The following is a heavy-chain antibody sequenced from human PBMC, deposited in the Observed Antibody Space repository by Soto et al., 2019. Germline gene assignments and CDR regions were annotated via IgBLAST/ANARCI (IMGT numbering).Heavy chain of an antibody. CDR1: GGSISSSNYY. V-gene: IGHV4-39*01. J-gene: IGHJ6*02. CDR3: ARLLGGDITRMDV. D-gene: IGHD3-16*01. CDR2: IYYSGST. Sequence: QLQLQESGPGLVKPSETLSLTCTVSGGSISSSNYYWGWIRQPPGKGLEWIGSIYYSGSTYYNPSLRSRVTISVDTSKNQFSLKLSSVTAADTAVYYCARLLGGDITRMDVWGQGTTVTVSS.